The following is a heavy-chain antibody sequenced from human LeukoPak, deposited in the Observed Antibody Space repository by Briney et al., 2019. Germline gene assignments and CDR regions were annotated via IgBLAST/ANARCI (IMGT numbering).Heavy chain of an antibody. Sequence: ASVKVSCKASGGTFSSNAISSLRQAPGQGLEWMGGIIPIFGTANYAQKFQGRVTITTDESTSTAYMELSSLRSEDTAVYYCARGAHYYDSSGYDVDYWGQGTLVTVSS. V-gene: IGHV1-69*05. D-gene: IGHD3-22*01. CDR1: GGTFSSNA. CDR2: IIPIFGTA. J-gene: IGHJ4*02. CDR3: ARGAHYYDSSGYDVDY.